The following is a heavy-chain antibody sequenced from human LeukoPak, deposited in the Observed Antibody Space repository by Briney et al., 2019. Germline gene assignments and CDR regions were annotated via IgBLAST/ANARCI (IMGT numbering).Heavy chain of an antibody. CDR3: ARDEVRGHMDY. CDR1: GFTFSSYW. V-gene: IGHV3-7*01. Sequence: PGGSLRLSCAASGFTFSSYWMSWVRQAPGKGLEWVANIKQDGSGKYYVDSVKGRFTISRDNAKNSLYLQVNSLRAEDTAVYYCARDEVRGHMDYWGQGTLVTVSS. D-gene: IGHD3-10*01. CDR2: IKQDGSGK. J-gene: IGHJ4*02.